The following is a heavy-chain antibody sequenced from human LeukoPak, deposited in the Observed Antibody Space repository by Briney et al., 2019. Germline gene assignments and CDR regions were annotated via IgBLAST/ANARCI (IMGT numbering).Heavy chain of an antibody. D-gene: IGHD2-2*02. CDR2: IYTSGST. Sequence: SETLSLTCTVSGGSISSGSYYWRWIRQPAGKGLEWIGRIYTSGSTNYNPSHKSRVTISVDTSKNHFTLKLSSVTAADTAVYYCARGVVVPAAIRFTYFDYWGQGTLVTVSS. J-gene: IGHJ4*02. V-gene: IGHV4-61*02. CDR3: ARGVVVPAAIRFTYFDY. CDR1: GGSISSGSYY.